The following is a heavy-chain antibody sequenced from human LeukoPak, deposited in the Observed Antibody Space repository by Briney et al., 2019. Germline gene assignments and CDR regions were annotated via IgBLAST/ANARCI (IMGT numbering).Heavy chain of an antibody. Sequence: PSETPSLTCTVSGGSISSSSYYWGWIRQPPGKGLEWIGSIYYSGSTYYNPSLKSRVTISVDTSKNQFSLKLSSVTAADTAVYYCARPHYDILTGYYYFDYWGQGTLVTVSS. CDR3: ARPHYDILTGYYYFDY. V-gene: IGHV4-39*01. J-gene: IGHJ4*02. CDR2: IYYSGST. D-gene: IGHD3-9*01. CDR1: GGSISSSSYY.